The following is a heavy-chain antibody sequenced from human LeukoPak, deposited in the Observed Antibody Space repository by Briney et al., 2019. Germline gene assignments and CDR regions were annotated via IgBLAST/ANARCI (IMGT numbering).Heavy chain of an antibody. CDR1: GGSISSYY. CDR2: IYYSGST. J-gene: IGHJ6*02. D-gene: IGHD3-10*01. Sequence: SETLSLTCNVSGGSISSYYWSWIRQPPGKGLEWIGYIYYSGSTNYNPSLKSRVTISVDTSKNQFSLKLSSVTAADTAVYYCAGVYYGSGSPPSYYYYGMDVWGQGTTVTVSS. V-gene: IGHV4-59*01. CDR3: AGVYYGSGSPPSYYYYGMDV.